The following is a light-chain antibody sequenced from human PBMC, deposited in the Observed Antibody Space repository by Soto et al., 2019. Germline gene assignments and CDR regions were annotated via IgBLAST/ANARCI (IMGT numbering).Light chain of an antibody. CDR2: GAS. Sequence: EIDLTQSPVTMSLSPGERATLSCRASQSVSSYLAWYQQKPGQAPRLLMFGASTRATGIPDRFSGSGSETEFTLTISSLQSEDFAVYYCQHYYNWPRTFGQGTKV. CDR1: QSVSSY. J-gene: IGKJ1*01. CDR3: QHYYNWPRT. V-gene: IGKV3-15*01.